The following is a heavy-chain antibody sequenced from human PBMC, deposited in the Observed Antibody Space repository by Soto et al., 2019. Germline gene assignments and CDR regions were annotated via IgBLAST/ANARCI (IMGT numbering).Heavy chain of an antibody. V-gene: IGHV1-18*04. CDR2: ISAYNGDT. CDR1: GYSFSSYG. J-gene: IGHJ4*02. D-gene: IGHD3-10*01. Sequence: QVRLVQSGAEVKKPGASVKVSCQASGYSFSSYGLSWVRQAPGRGLQWMGWISAYNGDTNYAQNFQDRVTMTTDASTNTAHMELRSLRSDDTAVYYCARDNPFASGTETEYWGQGTLVTVSS. CDR3: ARDNPFASGTETEY.